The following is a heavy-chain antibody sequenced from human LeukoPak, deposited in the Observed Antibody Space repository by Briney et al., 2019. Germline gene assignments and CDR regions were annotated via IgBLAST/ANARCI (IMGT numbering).Heavy chain of an antibody. CDR3: ARDTLEYSNSPDALDI. Sequence: GGSLRLSCAASGFTFSSYEMNWVRQAPGKGLEWVSYIGSSGSTVYYADSVKGRFTISRDNAKNSLYMQMESLRDEDTAIYYCARDTLEYSNSPDALDIWGQGTMVTVSS. V-gene: IGHV3-48*03. D-gene: IGHD4-23*01. CDR1: GFTFSSYE. CDR2: IGSSGSTV. J-gene: IGHJ3*02.